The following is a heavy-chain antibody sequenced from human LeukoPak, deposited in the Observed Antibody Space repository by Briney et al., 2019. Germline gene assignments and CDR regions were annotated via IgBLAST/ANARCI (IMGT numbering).Heavy chain of an antibody. CDR1: GFTSSSYW. D-gene: IGHD4-17*01. V-gene: IGHV3-7*01. CDR2: IKQDGSEK. J-gene: IGHJ4*02. Sequence: PGGSLRLSCAASGFTSSSYWMSWVRQAPGKGLEWVANIKQDGSEKYYVDSVKGRFTISRDNAKNSLYLQMNSLRAEDTAVYYCARAGNDYGDYGDYWGQGTLVTVSS. CDR3: ARAGNDYGDYGDY.